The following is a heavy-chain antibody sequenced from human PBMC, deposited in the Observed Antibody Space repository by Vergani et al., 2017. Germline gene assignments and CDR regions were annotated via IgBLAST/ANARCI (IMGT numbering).Heavy chain of an antibody. Sequence: EVQLVESGGGIVKPGGSLRLSCVASGFSFRNAWMNWVRRTPGKGLEWVGRIKSTFDRGTTDYAAAVKGRFTISRDDSKNTLFLQMNGLKTEDIGVYYCTTDXRYCADGSCYWLRDHHYYGMDVWVQGTTVTVSS. D-gene: IGHD2-8*01. CDR2: IKSTFDRGTT. CDR1: GFSFRNAW. V-gene: IGHV3-15*07. CDR3: TTDXRYCADGSCYWLRDHHYYGMDV. J-gene: IGHJ6*02.